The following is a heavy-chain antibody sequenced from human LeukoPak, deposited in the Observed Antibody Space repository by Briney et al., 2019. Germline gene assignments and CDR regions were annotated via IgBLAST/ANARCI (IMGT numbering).Heavy chain of an antibody. CDR2: ISTYNGNT. Sequence: GASVKVSCKASGYSFTNYDINWVRQAPGQGLEWMGWISTYNGNTNYAQKLQGRVTLTTDTSTTTAYLELRSLTSEDTAVYYCARSPIALANRAPFESWGQGTLVTVSS. V-gene: IGHV1-18*01. D-gene: IGHD6-19*01. J-gene: IGHJ4*02. CDR1: GYSFTNYD. CDR3: ARSPIALANRAPFES.